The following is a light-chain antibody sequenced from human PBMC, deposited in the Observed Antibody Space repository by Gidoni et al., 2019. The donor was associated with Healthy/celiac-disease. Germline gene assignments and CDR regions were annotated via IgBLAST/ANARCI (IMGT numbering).Light chain of an antibody. V-gene: IGLV2-23*02. J-gene: IGLJ2*01. CDR2: AVS. Sequence: QSALTQPASVSGSPGPSITISCTGTSSEVGSYNLVSWYQQPPGKAPKLMIYAVSTRPSGVSNRFSGSKSGNTASLTISGLQAEDEADYYCCSYAGSSTHVVFGGGTKLTVL. CDR3: CSYAGSSTHVV. CDR1: SSEVGSYNL.